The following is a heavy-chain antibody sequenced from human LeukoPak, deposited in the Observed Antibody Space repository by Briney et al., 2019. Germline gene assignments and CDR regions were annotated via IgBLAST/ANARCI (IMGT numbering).Heavy chain of an antibody. Sequence: NPSETLSLTCAVSGGSISSGGYSWSWIRQSPEKGLEWIGYIYPSGRTYYNPSLKSRLNMSLDKSKNQFSLKLNSVTAADTAMYYCASHHCGPFDYWGQGTLITVSS. D-gene: IGHD1-14*01. CDR3: ASHHCGPFDY. CDR1: GGSISSGGYS. CDR2: IYPSGRT. J-gene: IGHJ4*02. V-gene: IGHV4-30-2*06.